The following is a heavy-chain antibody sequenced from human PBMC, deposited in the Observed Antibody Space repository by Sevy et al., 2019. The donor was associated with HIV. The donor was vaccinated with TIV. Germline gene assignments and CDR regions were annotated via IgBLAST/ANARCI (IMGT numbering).Heavy chain of an antibody. Sequence: GGSLRLSCAASGFTFSSYWMSGFRQAPGKGLEWVATINQDGSETFYVDSVKGRFTISRHNPRKSLYLQMNSLSAEDTAVYYCARLFSGSADYWGQGTLVTVSS. CDR2: INQDGSET. J-gene: IGHJ4*02. CDR1: GFTFSSYW. CDR3: ARLFSGSADY. V-gene: IGHV3-7*01. D-gene: IGHD3-10*01.